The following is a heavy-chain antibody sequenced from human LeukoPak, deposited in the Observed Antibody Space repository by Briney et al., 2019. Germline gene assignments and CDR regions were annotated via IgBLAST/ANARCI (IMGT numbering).Heavy chain of an antibody. CDR3: ARAILYYDFWSGLENYYYYMDV. Sequence: SETLSLTCTVSGGSISSYYWSWVRQPAGKGLEWIGCIYTKGSSNYNPSLKSRVTMSVDTSKNQFSLKLSSVTAADTAVYYCARAILYYDFWSGLENYYYYMDVWGKGTTVTVSS. V-gene: IGHV4-4*07. J-gene: IGHJ6*03. CDR2: IYTKGSS. CDR1: GGSISSYY. D-gene: IGHD3-3*01.